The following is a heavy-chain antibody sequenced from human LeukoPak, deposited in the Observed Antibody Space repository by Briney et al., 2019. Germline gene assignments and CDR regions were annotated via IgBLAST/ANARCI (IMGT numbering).Heavy chain of an antibody. CDR2: IIPIFGTA. CDR1: GGSFSSYA. J-gene: IGHJ6*03. V-gene: IGHV1-69*06. D-gene: IGHD3-16*01. CDR3: AKQGAVRQDYYMDV. Sequence: ASVKVSCKASGGSFSSYAIIWVRQAPGQGLEWMGRIIPIFGTANYAQKFQGRVTITADIVPSTAYMEMNNLTSEDTAVYFCAKQGAVRQDYYMDVWGNGTTVTVSS.